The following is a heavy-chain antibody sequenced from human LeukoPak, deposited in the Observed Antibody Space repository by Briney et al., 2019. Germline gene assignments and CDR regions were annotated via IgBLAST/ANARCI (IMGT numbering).Heavy chain of an antibody. CDR3: TREGMGTTFSAWFDP. Sequence: GGSLRLSCAASGFTFSSYGMHWVRQAPGKGLEWVAFIRYDGSNKYYGDSVKGRFTVSRDNSKNTLYLQVNSLRTEDTAVYYCTREGMGTTFSAWFDPWGQGTLVTVSS. CDR2: IRYDGSNK. V-gene: IGHV3-30*02. CDR1: GFTFSSYG. J-gene: IGHJ5*02. D-gene: IGHD1-7*01.